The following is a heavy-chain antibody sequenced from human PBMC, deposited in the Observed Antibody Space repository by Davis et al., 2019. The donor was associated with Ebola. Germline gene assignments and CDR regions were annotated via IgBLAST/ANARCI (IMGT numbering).Heavy chain of an antibody. CDR1: GFAASRHY. Sequence: PGGSLRLSCVVPGFAASRHYMSWVRQAPGKGLEWVSLIYGADSAHYANSVKGRFIISRDDPHNTLYLQMNSLRVEDTAVYYCARARGIVGATAFDPWGRGTLVTVSS. D-gene: IGHD1-26*01. CDR2: IYGADSA. CDR3: ARARGIVGATAFDP. V-gene: IGHV3-53*01. J-gene: IGHJ5*02.